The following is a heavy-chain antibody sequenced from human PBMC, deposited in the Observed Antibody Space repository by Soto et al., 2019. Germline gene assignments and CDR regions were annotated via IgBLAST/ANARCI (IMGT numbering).Heavy chain of an antibody. CDR1: EFSLSASGAS. CDR3: VHRLDVPGLAFDP. V-gene: IGHV2-5*01. CDR2: IYWNDDK. D-gene: IGHD3-10*02. J-gene: IGHJ5*02. Sequence: SGPTLVNPTQTLRLTCAFSEFSLSASGASVGWIRQPPGKALEWLAHIYWNDDKRYSPSLRSRLTISKDTSKNQVVLTFTNMDPADTGTYYCVHRLDVPGLAFDPWGQGTLVTVSS.